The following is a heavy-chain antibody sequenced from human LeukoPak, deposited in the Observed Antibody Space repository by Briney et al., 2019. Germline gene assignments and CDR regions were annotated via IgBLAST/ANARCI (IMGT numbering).Heavy chain of an antibody. Sequence: SETLSLTCAVYGGSFSGYYWSWIRQPPGKGLEWIWEINHSGSTNYNPSLKSRVTISVDTSKNQFSLKLSSVTAADTAVYYCARAGGIAAAGTDFDYWGQGTLVTVSS. D-gene: IGHD6-13*01. CDR2: INHSGST. J-gene: IGHJ4*02. V-gene: IGHV4-34*01. CDR1: GGSFSGYY. CDR3: ARAGGIAAAGTDFDY.